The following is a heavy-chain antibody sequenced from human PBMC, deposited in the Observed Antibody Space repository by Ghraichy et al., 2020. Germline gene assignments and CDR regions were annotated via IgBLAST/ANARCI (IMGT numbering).Heavy chain of an antibody. J-gene: IGHJ6*02. D-gene: IGHD4-23*01. CDR1: GFRLSDYN. Sequence: GGSLRLSCVGSGFRLSDYNMNWVRHSPGRGLEWVAYISISSRSIFYADSVKGRFTISRDNAQNSLSLQMNSLRDEDTALYYCARASRVVTFYYLDGRDVWGQGPTITVSS. CDR2: ISISSRSI. CDR3: ARASRVVTFYYLDGRDV. V-gene: IGHV3-48*02.